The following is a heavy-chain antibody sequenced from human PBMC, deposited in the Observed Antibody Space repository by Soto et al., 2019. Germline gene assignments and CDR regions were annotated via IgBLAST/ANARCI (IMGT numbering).Heavy chain of an antibody. D-gene: IGHD4-4*01. Sequence: PSETLSLTCTVSGGSISSYYWSWIRQPPGKGLEWIGYIYYSGSTNYNPSLKSRVTISVDTSKNQFSLKLSSVTAADTAVYYCARSVTTKPYYYYYYMDVWGKGTTVTVSS. CDR1: GGSISSYY. J-gene: IGHJ6*03. CDR2: IYYSGST. CDR3: ARSVTTKPYYYYYYMDV. V-gene: IGHV4-59*01.